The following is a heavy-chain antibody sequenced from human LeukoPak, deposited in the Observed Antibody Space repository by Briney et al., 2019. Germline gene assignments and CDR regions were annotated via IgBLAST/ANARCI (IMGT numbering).Heavy chain of an antibody. D-gene: IGHD6-13*01. Sequence: SETLSLTCTVSGGSISSYYWSWIRQPPGKGLEWIGYIYYSGSTNYNPSLKSRVTISVDTSKNQFSLKLSSVTAADTAVYYCATYSSSWYGWGFDYWGQGTLVTVSS. CDR1: GGSISSYY. V-gene: IGHV4-59*01. CDR2: IYYSGST. J-gene: IGHJ4*02. CDR3: ATYSSSWYGWGFDY.